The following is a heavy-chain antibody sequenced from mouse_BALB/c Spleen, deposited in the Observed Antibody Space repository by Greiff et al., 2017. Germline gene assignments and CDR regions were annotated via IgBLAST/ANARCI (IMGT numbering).Heavy chain of an antibody. D-gene: IGHD1-1*01. V-gene: IGHV1S81*02. CDR1: GYTFTSYW. J-gene: IGHJ1*01. CDR3: ARGDYGSSDWYFDV. CDR2: INPSNGRT. Sequence: VQLQQSGAELVKPGASVKLSCKASGYTFTSYWMHWVKQRPGQGLEWIGEINPSNGRTNYNEKFKSKATLTVDKSSSTAYMQLSSLTSEDSAVYYCARGDYGSSDWYFDVWGAGTTVTVSS.